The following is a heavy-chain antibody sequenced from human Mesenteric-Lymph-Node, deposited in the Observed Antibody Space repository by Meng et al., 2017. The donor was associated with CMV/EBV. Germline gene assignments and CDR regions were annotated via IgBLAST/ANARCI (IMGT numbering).Heavy chain of an antibody. D-gene: IGHD3-3*01. J-gene: IGHJ6*02. CDR1: GFPFSHYW. V-gene: IGHV3-74*01. CDR2: IKSDGTSP. Sequence: GGSLRLSCTASGFPFSHYWMYWVRQAPGQGLVWVSHIKSDGTSPTYADSVKGRFTVSRDNAKNTLYLQINSLRAEDTAVYYCARGGRDRSYYDFWSGEKTNYYYYGMDVWGQGTTVTVSS. CDR3: ARGGRDRSYYDFWSGEKTNYYYYGMDV.